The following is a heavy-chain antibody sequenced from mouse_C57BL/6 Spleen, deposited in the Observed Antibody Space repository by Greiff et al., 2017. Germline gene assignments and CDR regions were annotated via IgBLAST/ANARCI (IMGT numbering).Heavy chain of an antibody. CDR3: TRAVRGYFDY. CDR1: GYTFTDYE. CDR2: IDPETGGT. J-gene: IGHJ2*01. V-gene: IGHV1-15*01. Sequence: QVQLKQSGAELVRPGASVTLSCKASGYTFTDYEMHWVKQTPVHGLEWIGAIDPETGGTAYNQKFKGKAILTADKSSSTAYMELRSLTSEDSAVYYCTRAVRGYFDYWGQGTTLTVSS.